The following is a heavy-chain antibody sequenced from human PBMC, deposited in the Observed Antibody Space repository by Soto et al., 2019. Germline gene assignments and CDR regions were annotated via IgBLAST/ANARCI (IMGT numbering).Heavy chain of an antibody. D-gene: IGHD6-13*01. J-gene: IGHJ6*03. V-gene: IGHV3-30*18. CDR1: GFTFSSYG. CDR3: AKDPAIAAAGPYYYYYYMDV. CDR2: ISYDGSNK. Sequence: GGSLRLSCAASGFTFSSYGMHWVRQAPGKGLEWVAVISYDGSNKYYADSVKGRFTISRDNSKNTLYLQMNSLRAEDTAVYYCAKDPAIAAAGPYYYYYYMDVWGKGTTVTVSS.